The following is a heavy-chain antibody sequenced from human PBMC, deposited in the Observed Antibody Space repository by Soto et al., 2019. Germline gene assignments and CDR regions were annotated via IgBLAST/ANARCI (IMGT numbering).Heavy chain of an antibody. Sequence: EVQLVESGGGLVQPGRSLRLSCAASGFTFDDYAMHWVRQAPGKGLEWVSGISWNSGSIGYADSVKGRFTISRDNAKNSLYLQMKRLRAEDTALYYCAKDIGVVIANQFDYWGQGTLVTVSS. CDR1: GFTFDDYA. CDR2: ISWNSGSI. J-gene: IGHJ4*02. V-gene: IGHV3-9*01. D-gene: IGHD2-21*01. CDR3: AKDIGVVIANQFDY.